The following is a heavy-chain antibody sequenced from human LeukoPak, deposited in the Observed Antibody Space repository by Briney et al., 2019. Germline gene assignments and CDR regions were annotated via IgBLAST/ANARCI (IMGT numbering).Heavy chain of an antibody. J-gene: IGHJ6*03. D-gene: IGHD3-10*01. Sequence: SETLSLTCAVYGGSFSDYYWSWIRQPPGKGLEWIGEIYHSGSTNYNPSLKSRVTISVDKSKNQFSLKLRSVTAADTAVYYCARTGVIWFGELYIPYYYYYMDVWGKGTTVTVSS. CDR1: GGSFSDYY. CDR2: IYHSGST. CDR3: ARTGVIWFGELYIPYYYYYMDV. V-gene: IGHV4-34*01.